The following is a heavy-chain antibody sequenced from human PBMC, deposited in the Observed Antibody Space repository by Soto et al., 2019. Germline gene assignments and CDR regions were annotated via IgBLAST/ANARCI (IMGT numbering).Heavy chain of an antibody. Sequence: ASVKVSCKVSGYTLTELSMHWVRQAPGKGLEWMGGFDPEDGETIYAQKFQGRVTMTEDTSTDTAYMELSSLRSEDTAVYYCATDSGYGSGSYDGFDYWGQGTLVTVSS. CDR2: FDPEDGET. V-gene: IGHV1-24*01. CDR1: GYTLTELS. D-gene: IGHD3-10*01. J-gene: IGHJ4*02. CDR3: ATDSGYGSGSYDGFDY.